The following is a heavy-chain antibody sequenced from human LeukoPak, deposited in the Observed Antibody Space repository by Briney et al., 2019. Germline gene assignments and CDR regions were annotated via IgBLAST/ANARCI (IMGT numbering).Heavy chain of an antibody. V-gene: IGHV4-59*01. J-gene: IGHJ5*02. CDR2: IYYSGST. Sequence: PSETLSLTCTVSGGSISSYYWSWIRQPPGKGLEWIGYIYYSGSTNYNPSLKSRVTISVDTSKNQFSLKLSSVTAADTAVYYCARVGPHQNWFDPWGQGTLVTVSS. CDR3: ARVGPHQNWFDP. CDR1: GGSISSYY.